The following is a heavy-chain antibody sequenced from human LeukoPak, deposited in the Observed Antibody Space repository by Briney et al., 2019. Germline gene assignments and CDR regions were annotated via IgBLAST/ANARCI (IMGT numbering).Heavy chain of an antibody. D-gene: IGHD2-2*01. CDR1: GFTFSSYA. CDR2: ISGSGGST. CDR3: AKGYCSSTSCTLGVDP. Sequence: PGGSLRLSCAASGFTFSSYAMSWVRQAPGKGLEWVSAISGSGGSTYYADSVKGRFTISRDNAKNSPYLQMNSLGAEDTALYYCAKGYCSSTSCTLGVDPWGQGTLVTVSS. J-gene: IGHJ5*02. V-gene: IGHV3-23*01.